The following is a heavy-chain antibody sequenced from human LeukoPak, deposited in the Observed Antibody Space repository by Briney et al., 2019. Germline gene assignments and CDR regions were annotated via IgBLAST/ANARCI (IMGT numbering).Heavy chain of an antibody. CDR3: ARGKVYGAYGPTTFDY. V-gene: IGHV3-74*01. CDR1: GFTFSSYW. CDR2: INSDGSST. D-gene: IGHD4-17*01. Sequence: GGSLRLSCAASGFTFSSYWMPWVRQAPGKGLVWVSRINSDGSSTSYADSVKGRFTISRDNAKNTLYLQMNSLRAEDTAVYYCARGKVYGAYGPTTFDYWGQGTLVTVSS. J-gene: IGHJ4*02.